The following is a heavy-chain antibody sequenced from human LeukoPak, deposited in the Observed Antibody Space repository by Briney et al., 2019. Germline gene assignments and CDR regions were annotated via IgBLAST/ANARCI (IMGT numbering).Heavy chain of an antibody. J-gene: IGHJ4*02. D-gene: IGHD3-10*01. CDR1: GYTFTSYG. CDR3: ATGGPRGVIRLSFDY. Sequence: GASVKVSCKASGYTFTSYGISWVRQAPGQGLEWMGWISAYNGNTNYAQKLQGRVTMTTDTSTSTAYMELSSLRSEDTAVYYCATGGPRGVIRLSFDYWGQGTLVTVSS. CDR2: ISAYNGNT. V-gene: IGHV1-18*01.